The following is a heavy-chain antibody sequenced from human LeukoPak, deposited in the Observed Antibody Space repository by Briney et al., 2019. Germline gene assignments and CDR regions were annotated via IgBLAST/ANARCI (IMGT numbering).Heavy chain of an antibody. Sequence: ASVKVSCKASGYTFTNYAISWVRQAPGQGLEWMGWINPNSGGTNYAQKFQGRVTMTRDTSISTAYMELSRLRSDDTAVYYCAVDVDTAMVTYFGYWGQGTLVTVSS. CDR2: INPNSGGT. V-gene: IGHV1-2*02. CDR3: AVDVDTAMVTYFGY. D-gene: IGHD5-18*01. J-gene: IGHJ4*02. CDR1: GYTFTNYA.